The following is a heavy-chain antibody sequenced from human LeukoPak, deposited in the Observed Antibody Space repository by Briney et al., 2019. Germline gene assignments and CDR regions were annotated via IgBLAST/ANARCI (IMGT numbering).Heavy chain of an antibody. Sequence: GESLKISCKGSGYSFTNYWIGWVRQMPGKGLEWMGIIYPGDSDTRYSPSFQGQVTMSVDKSISTAYLQWSSLKASDTAMYYCARRPSGYCSSASCNAFFDSWGQGTLVTVSS. CDR1: GYSFTNYW. CDR2: IYPGDSDT. V-gene: IGHV5-51*01. J-gene: IGHJ4*02. D-gene: IGHD2-2*01. CDR3: ARRPSGYCSSASCNAFFDS.